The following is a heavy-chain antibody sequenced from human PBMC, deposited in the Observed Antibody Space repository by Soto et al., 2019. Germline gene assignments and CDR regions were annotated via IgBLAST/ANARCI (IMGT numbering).Heavy chain of an antibody. Sequence: SGPTLGNPTQTLTLTCSFSGFPFTTNGVGVGWIRQPPGNALELVALIYWDGDKRYSQSLKTRLTITKDTSKKQVVLTMTNMDPVDKATYYCANSAGHSYDSSNYPYFEDWGQGTVVTVSS. CDR2: IYWDGDK. V-gene: IGHV2-5*02. D-gene: IGHD3-22*01. CDR1: GFPFTTNGVG. CDR3: ANSAGHSYDSSNYPYFED. J-gene: IGHJ4*02.